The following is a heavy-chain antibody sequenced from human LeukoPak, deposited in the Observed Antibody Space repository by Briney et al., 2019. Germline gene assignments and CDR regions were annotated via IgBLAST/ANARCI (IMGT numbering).Heavy chain of an antibody. CDR3: ARGETWWEQRRYFYF. Sequence: ASVKVSCKASGYTFTGYYIHWVRQAPGQGLEWMGWINPNSDGTDYAQKFQGRVTMTSDASINTAYMELSRLTSDDTAMYYCARGETWWEQRRYFYFWGQGTLATVSS. CDR2: INPNSDGT. V-gene: IGHV1-2*02. J-gene: IGHJ4*02. D-gene: IGHD1-26*01. CDR1: GYTFTGYY.